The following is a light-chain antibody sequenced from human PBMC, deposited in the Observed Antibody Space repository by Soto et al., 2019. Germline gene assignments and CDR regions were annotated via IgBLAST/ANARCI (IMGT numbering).Light chain of an antibody. CDR1: QGISSY. J-gene: IGKJ3*01. V-gene: IGKV1-9*01. CDR3: QQSYSTLRT. Sequence: DIQLTQSPSFLSASVGDRVTITCRASQGISSYLAWYQQKPGKAPKLLISTASTLQSGVPSRFSGSGSGTEFTLTISSLQPEDFATYSCQQSYSTLRTFGPGTKVDIK. CDR2: TAS.